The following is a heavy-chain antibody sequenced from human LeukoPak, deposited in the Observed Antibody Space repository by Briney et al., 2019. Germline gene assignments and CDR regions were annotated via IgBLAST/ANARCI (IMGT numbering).Heavy chain of an antibody. V-gene: IGHV1-58*02. Sequence: SVKVSCKASGFTFTSSAMQWVRQARGQRLEWIGWIIVGSGNTNYAQKFQERVTITRDMSTSTAYMELSSLRSEDTAVYYCAAESSMGGGFDPWGQGTLVTVSS. D-gene: IGHD2-15*01. CDR1: GFTFTSSA. CDR2: IIVGSGNT. CDR3: AAESSMGGGFDP. J-gene: IGHJ5*02.